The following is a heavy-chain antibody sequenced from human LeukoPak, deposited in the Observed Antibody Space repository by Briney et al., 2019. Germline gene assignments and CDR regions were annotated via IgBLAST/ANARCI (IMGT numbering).Heavy chain of an antibody. CDR1: GFTFSSYW. CDR3: ARTRTYSYDSSGHYYPTHFDY. D-gene: IGHD3-22*01. V-gene: IGHV3-66*01. CDR2: IYSGGTT. Sequence: GGSLRLSCAASGFTFSSYWMHWVRQAPGKGLEWVSVIYSGGTTHYADSVKGRFTISRDNRKNTLYLQMNSLRAEDTAVYYCARTRTYSYDSSGHYYPTHFDYWGQGTLVTVSS. J-gene: IGHJ4*02.